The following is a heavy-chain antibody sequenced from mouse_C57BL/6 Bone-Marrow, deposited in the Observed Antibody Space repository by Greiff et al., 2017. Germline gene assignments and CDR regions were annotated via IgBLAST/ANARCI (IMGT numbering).Heavy chain of an antibody. V-gene: IGHV1-69*01. J-gene: IGHJ4*01. CDR2: IDPSDSYT. Sequence: QVQLQQPGAELVMPGASVKLSCKASGYTFTSYWMHWVKQRPGQGLEWIGEIDPSDSYTNYNQKFKGKSTLTEDQSSSTAYMQLSSLTSEDSAVYYCASLLTAMDYWGQGTSVTVSS. CDR1: GYTFTSYW. D-gene: IGHD2-1*01. CDR3: ASLLTAMDY.